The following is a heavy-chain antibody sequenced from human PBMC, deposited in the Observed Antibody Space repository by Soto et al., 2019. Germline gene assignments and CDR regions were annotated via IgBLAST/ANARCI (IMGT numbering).Heavy chain of an antibody. Sequence: ASVKVSCKTSGYTSSSIGISWVRQAPGQGLEWMGWISPHKGDTYYAQRLQGRVTMTTDTSTNTAYMELRSLRSDDTAVYFCARDLDGSGSYFTNYWGPGTLVTVSS. J-gene: IGHJ4*02. CDR2: ISPHKGDT. CDR3: ARDLDGSGSYFTNY. D-gene: IGHD3-10*01. CDR1: GYTSSSIG. V-gene: IGHV1-18*01.